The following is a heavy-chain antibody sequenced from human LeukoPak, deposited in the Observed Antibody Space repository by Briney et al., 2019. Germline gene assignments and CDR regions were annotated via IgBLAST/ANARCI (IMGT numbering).Heavy chain of an antibody. V-gene: IGHV1-69*13. CDR3: ANRGSYYGWFDP. D-gene: IGHD1-26*01. CDR1: GGTFSSYA. CDR2: IIPIFGTA. Sequence: SVKVSCKASGGTFSSYAISWVRQAPGQGLEWMGGIIPIFGTANYAQKFQGRVTITADESTSTAYMELSSLRSEDTAVYYCANRGSYYGWFDPWGQGTLVTVSS. J-gene: IGHJ5*02.